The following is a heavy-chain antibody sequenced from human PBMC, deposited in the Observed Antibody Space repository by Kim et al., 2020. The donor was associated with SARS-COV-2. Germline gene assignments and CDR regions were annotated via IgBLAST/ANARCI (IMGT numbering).Heavy chain of an antibody. CDR3: ARDFPTTLIAARKKYYFDY. V-gene: IGHV1-18*01. Sequence: ASVKVSCKASGYTFTSYGISWVRQAPGQGLEWMGWISAYNGNTNYAQKLQGRVTMTTDTSTSTAYMELRSLRSDDTAVYYCARDFPTTLIAARKKYYFDYWGQGTLVTVSS. D-gene: IGHD6-6*01. CDR2: ISAYNGNT. CDR1: GYTFTSYG. J-gene: IGHJ4*02.